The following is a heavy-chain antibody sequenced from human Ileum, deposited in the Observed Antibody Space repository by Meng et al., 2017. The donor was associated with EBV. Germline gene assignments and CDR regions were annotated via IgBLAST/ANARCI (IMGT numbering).Heavy chain of an antibody. J-gene: IGHJ4*02. D-gene: IGHD4-17*01. CDR2: IYHSGST. V-gene: IGHV4-4*02. CDR3: ASGRDYAWHS. Sequence: QVHREESGPGLGKLSGTLSLTCAVSGDSISSNNWWSWVRQPPGKGLEWIGEIYHSGSTNYNPSFKSRVTMSVDKSKNQISLNLSSVTAADTAVYYCASGRDYAWHSWGRGTLVTVSS. CDR1: GDSISSNNW.